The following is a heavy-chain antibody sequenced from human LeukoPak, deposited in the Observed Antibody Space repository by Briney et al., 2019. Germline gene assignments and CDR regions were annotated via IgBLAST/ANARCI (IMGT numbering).Heavy chain of an antibody. J-gene: IGHJ5*02. CDR2: ISWNSGSI. CDR3: AKDKDIAVAGSWLDP. V-gene: IGHV3-9*01. D-gene: IGHD6-19*01. CDR1: GFTFDDYA. Sequence: GGSLRLSCAASGFTFDDYAMHWVRQAPGKGLEWVSGISWNSGSIGYADSVKGRFTISRDNAKNSLYLQMNSLRAEDTALYYCAKDKDIAVAGSWLDPWGQGTLVTVSS.